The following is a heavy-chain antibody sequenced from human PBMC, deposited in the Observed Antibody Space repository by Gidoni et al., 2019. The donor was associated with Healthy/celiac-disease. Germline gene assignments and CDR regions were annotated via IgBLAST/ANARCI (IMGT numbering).Heavy chain of an antibody. CDR3: AREQQSYYYYGMDV. CDR1: GGSISSYY. V-gene: IGHV4-59*01. Sequence: QVQLQESGPGLVKPSETLSLTCTVSGGSISSYYWSWIRQPPGKGLAWIGYIYYSGSTNYNPSLKSRVTISVDTSKNQFSLKLSSVTAADTAVYYCAREQQSYYYYGMDVWGKGTTVTVSS. D-gene: IGHD6-13*01. CDR2: IYYSGST. J-gene: IGHJ6*04.